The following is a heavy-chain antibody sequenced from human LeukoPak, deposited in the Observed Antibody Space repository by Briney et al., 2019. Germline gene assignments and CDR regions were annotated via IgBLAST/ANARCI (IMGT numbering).Heavy chain of an antibody. CDR3: AKDYYDSSGYYSPVFQH. V-gene: IGHV3-30*02. CDR1: GFTFSSYG. CDR2: IRYDRSNK. J-gene: IGHJ1*01. D-gene: IGHD3-22*01. Sequence: GGSLRLSCAASGFTFSSYGMHWVRQAPGKGLEWVAFIRYDRSNKYYADSVKGRFTISRDNSKNTLYLQMNSLRAEDTAVYYCAKDYYDSSGYYSPVFQHWGQGTLVTVSS.